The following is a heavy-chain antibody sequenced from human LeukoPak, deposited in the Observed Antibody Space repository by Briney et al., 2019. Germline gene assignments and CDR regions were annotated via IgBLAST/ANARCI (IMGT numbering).Heavy chain of an antibody. CDR3: ARSPRTSGDLPELDY. D-gene: IGHD3-10*01. CDR2: IYYSGST. J-gene: IGHJ4*02. CDR1: GGSISSYY. Sequence: PSETLSLTCTVSGGSISSYYWSWIRQPPGKGLEWIGYIYYSGSTNYNPSLKSRVTISVDTSKNQFSLKLSSVTAADTAVYYCARSPRTSGDLPELDYWGQGTLVTVSS. V-gene: IGHV4-59*08.